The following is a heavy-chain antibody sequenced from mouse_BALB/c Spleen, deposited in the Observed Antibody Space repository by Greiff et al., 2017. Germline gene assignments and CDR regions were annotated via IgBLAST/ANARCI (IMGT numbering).Heavy chain of an antibody. CDR1: GYTFTDYN. J-gene: IGHJ4*01. Sequence: VQLQQSGPELVKPGASVKIPCKASGYTFTDYNMDWVKQSHGKSLEWIGDINPNNGGTIYNQKFKGKATLTVDKSSSTAYMELRSLTSEDTTVYYCAMKEDGYYHYAMDYWGQGTSVTVSS. V-gene: IGHV1-18*01. D-gene: IGHD2-3*01. CDR3: AMKEDGYYHYAMDY. CDR2: INPNNGGT.